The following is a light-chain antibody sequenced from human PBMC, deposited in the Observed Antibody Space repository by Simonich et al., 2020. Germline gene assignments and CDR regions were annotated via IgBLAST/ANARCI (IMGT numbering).Light chain of an antibody. CDR2: EVS. V-gene: IGLV2-8*01. CDR3: SSYAGSNPL. J-gene: IGLJ2*01. CDR1: SSDVGGYNY. Sequence: QSALTQPPSASGSPGQSVTISCTGTSSDVGGYNYVSWYQQHPGKAPKLMIYEVSKRPSGITDHFSGSKSGNTASLTVSGLQAEDEADYYCSSYAGSNPLFGGGTKLTVL.